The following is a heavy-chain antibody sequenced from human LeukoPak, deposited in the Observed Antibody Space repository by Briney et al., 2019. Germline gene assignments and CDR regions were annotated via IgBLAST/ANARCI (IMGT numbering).Heavy chain of an antibody. Sequence: SETLSLTCTVSNYSISSGYYWGWIRQPPGKGLEWIGSIYHSGSTYYNPSLKSRATISVDTSRNQFPLKLTSVTAADTAVYYCARAVSYYYDSSGYYYDNWFDPWGQGTLVTVSS. D-gene: IGHD3-22*01. CDR2: IYHSGST. CDR1: NYSISSGYY. J-gene: IGHJ5*02. CDR3: ARAVSYYYDSSGYYYDNWFDP. V-gene: IGHV4-38-2*02.